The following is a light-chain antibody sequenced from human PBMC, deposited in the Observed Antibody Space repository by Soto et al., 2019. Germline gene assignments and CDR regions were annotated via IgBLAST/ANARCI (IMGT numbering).Light chain of an antibody. Sequence: DIQMTQSPSSLSASVGDRVTITCRASQGIRIYLAWYQQKPGKVPQLLISTASTRQSGVPSRFSGSGSGTDFTLIISNLQPEDVGTYYCQKYSSPPYTFGQGTKVETK. V-gene: IGKV1-27*01. CDR2: TAS. CDR1: QGIRIY. J-gene: IGKJ2*01. CDR3: QKYSSPPYT.